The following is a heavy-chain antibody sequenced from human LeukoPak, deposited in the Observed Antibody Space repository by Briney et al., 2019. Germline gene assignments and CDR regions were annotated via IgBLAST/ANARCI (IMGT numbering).Heavy chain of an antibody. Sequence: SVKVSCKASGGTFSSYAISWVRQAPGQGLEWMGGIIPIFGTANYAQKFPGRVTITADKSTSTAYMELSSLRYEDTAVYYCASRGDTAMDFDCYYYYMDVWGKGNTVTVSS. CDR1: GGTFSSYA. J-gene: IGHJ6*03. CDR2: IIPIFGTA. CDR3: ASRGDTAMDFDCYYYYMDV. D-gene: IGHD5-18*01. V-gene: IGHV1-69*06.